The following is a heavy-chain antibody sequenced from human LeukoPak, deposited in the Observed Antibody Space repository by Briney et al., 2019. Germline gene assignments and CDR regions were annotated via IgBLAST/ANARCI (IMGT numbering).Heavy chain of an antibody. Sequence: PSETLSLTCTVSGGSISSSSYYWGWIRQPPGKGLEWIGSIYYSGSTYYNPSLKSRVTISVGTSKNQFSLKLSSVTAADTAVYYCASLASTYGVFARWYYFDYWGQGTLVTVSS. D-gene: IGHD4-17*01. CDR1: GGSISSSSYY. V-gene: IGHV4-39*07. CDR2: IYYSGST. J-gene: IGHJ4*02. CDR3: ASLASTYGVFARWYYFDY.